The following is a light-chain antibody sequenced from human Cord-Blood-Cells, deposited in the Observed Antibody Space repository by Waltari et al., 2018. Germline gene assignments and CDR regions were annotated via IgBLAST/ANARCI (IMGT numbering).Light chain of an antibody. CDR1: KLGNKY. Sequence: SYALTQPPSVSVSPGQTASITCSGDKLGNKYAWWYQQKPGQSPVLVIYQDSKRPSGIPERFSGSNSGNTAALTISGTQAMDEADYYCQAWDSSTDNVVFGGGTKLTVL. CDR2: QDS. J-gene: IGLJ2*01. CDR3: QAWDSSTDNVV. V-gene: IGLV3-1*01.